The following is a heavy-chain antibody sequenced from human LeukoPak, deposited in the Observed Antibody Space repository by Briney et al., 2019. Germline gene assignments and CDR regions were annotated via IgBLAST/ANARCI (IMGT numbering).Heavy chain of an antibody. CDR2: ISYDGSNK. Sequence: PGGSLRLSCAASGFTVSSNYMSWVRQAPGKGLEWVAVISYDGSNKYYADSVKGRFTISRDNSKNTLYLQVNSLRAEDTAVYYCAREGVTRIAAGFDYWGQGTLVTVSS. V-gene: IGHV3-30-3*01. D-gene: IGHD6-13*01. CDR3: AREGVTRIAAGFDY. J-gene: IGHJ4*02. CDR1: GFTVSSNY.